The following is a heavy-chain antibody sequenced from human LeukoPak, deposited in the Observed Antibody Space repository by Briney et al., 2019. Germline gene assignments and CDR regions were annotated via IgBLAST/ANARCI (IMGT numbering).Heavy chain of an antibody. J-gene: IGHJ5*02. CDR1: GYTFIDFC. CDR2: VDPGDGEI. V-gene: IGHV1-69-2*01. Sequence: GASVKVSCKASGYTFIDFCIHWVRRAPGKGFEWIGRVDPGDGEIVYADNFQGRVTITADTAQDTAYIELSSLRSDDTAVYFCATFCSHTKCLPHWFDRWGEGTLVTVSS. D-gene: IGHD2-2*01. CDR3: ATFCSHTKCLPHWFDR.